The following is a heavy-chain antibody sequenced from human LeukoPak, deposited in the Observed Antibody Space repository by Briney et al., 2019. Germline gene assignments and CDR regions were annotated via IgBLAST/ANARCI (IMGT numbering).Heavy chain of an antibody. V-gene: IGHV4-34*01. Sequence: SETLSLTCAVYGGSFSGYYWSWIRQPPGKGLEWIGEINHSGSTNYNPSLKSRVTISVDTSKNQFSLKLSSVTAADTAVYYCARGRSYDSSGYPINIASYYFDYWGQGTLVTVSS. D-gene: IGHD3-22*01. CDR2: INHSGST. CDR3: ARGRSYDSSGYPINIASYYFDY. J-gene: IGHJ4*02. CDR1: GGSFSGYY.